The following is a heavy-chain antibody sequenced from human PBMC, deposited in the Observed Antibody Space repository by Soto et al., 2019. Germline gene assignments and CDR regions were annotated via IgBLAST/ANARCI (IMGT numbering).Heavy chain of an antibody. J-gene: IGHJ6*02. V-gene: IGHV1-69*13. Sequence: SVKVSCKASGGTFSSYAISWVRQAPGQGLEWMGGIIPIFGTANYAQKFQGRVTITADESTSTAYMELSSLRSEDTAVYYCARVDSHYYYGMDVWGQGTTVTVSS. CDR3: ARVDSHYYYGMDV. D-gene: IGHD3-9*01. CDR1: GGTFSSYA. CDR2: IIPIFGTA.